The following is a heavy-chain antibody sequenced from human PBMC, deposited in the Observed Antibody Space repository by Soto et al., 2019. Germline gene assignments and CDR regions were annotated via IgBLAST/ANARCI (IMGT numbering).Heavy chain of an antibody. Sequence: PGGSLRLSCAASGFTLTRYSMNWVRQATGKGLEWVSSISSTTNYIYYADSMKGRLTVSRDNAKNSVYQEMNSLSAEATALFYGARDSEDLTSNFDYWGQGTRVTVSA. CDR1: GFTLTRYS. CDR2: ISSTTNYI. J-gene: IGHJ4*02. CDR3: ARDSEDLTSNFDY. V-gene: IGHV3-21*01.